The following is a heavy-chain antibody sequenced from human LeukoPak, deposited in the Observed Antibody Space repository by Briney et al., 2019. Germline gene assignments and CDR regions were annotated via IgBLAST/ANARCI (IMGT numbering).Heavy chain of an antibody. CDR3: AKDRGGITYYYDTGAFDI. Sequence: GGSLRLSCTASGFTFGDYAMSWFRQAPGKGLEWVSAISGSGGSTYYADSVKGRFTISRDNSKNTLYLQMNSLRAEDTAVYYCAKDRGGITYYYDTGAFDIWGQGTMVTVSS. CDR1: GFTFGDYA. D-gene: IGHD3-22*01. V-gene: IGHV3-23*01. J-gene: IGHJ3*02. CDR2: ISGSGGST.